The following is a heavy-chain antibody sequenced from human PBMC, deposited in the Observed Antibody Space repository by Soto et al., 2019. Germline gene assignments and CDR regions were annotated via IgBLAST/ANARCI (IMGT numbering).Heavy chain of an antibody. J-gene: IGHJ4*02. Sequence: QVQLQESGPGLVKPSETLSLTCTVSGGSISSYYWSWIRQPPGKGLEWIGYIYYSGSTNYNPSLKSRVTISVDTSKNQFSLKLSSVTAADTAVYYCARGRLSSSPSFDYWGQGTLVTVSS. V-gene: IGHV4-59*01. D-gene: IGHD6-13*01. CDR3: ARGRLSSSPSFDY. CDR2: IYYSGST. CDR1: GGSISSYY.